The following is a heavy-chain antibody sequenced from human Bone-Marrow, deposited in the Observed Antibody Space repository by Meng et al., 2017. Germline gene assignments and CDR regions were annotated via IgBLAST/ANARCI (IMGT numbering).Heavy chain of an antibody. D-gene: IGHD3-22*01. CDR3: ARDCYYYDSSGYCY. V-gene: IGHV3-21*01. CDR2: ISSSSSYI. CDR1: GFTFSSYS. J-gene: IGHJ4*02. Sequence: GSLKISCAASGFTFSSYSMNWVRQAPGKGLEWVSSISSSSSYIYYADSVKGRFTISRDNTKNSLYLQMNSLRAEDTAVYYCARDCYYYDSSGYCYWGQGTLVTVSS.